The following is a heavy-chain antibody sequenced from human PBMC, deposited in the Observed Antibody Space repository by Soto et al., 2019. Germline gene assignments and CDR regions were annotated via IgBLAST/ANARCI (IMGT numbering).Heavy chain of an antibody. V-gene: IGHV1-18*01. CDR2: ISAYNGNT. CDR3: ARDVSSYYYDSSGYALPPFDI. D-gene: IGHD3-22*01. J-gene: IGHJ3*02. Sequence: QVQLVQSGAEVKKPGASVKVSCKASGYTFTSYGISWVRQAPGQGLEWMGWISAYNGNTNYAQKLQGRVTMTTDTARTTAYMELRSLRSDDTAVYYCARDVSSYYYDSSGYALPPFDIWGQGTMVTVSS. CDR1: GYTFTSYG.